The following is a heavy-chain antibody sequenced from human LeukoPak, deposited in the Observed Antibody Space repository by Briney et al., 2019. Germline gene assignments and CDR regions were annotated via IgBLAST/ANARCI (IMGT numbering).Heavy chain of an antibody. D-gene: IGHD4-17*01. CDR1: GFTFDDYA. Sequence: QTGGSLRLSCAASGFTFDDYAMHWVRQAPGKGLEWVSGISWNSGSIGYADSVKGRFTISRDNAKNSLYLQMNSLRAEDTALYYCAKGDYGDYGHLDYWGQGTLVTVSS. J-gene: IGHJ4*02. V-gene: IGHV3-9*01. CDR3: AKGDYGDYGHLDY. CDR2: ISWNSGSI.